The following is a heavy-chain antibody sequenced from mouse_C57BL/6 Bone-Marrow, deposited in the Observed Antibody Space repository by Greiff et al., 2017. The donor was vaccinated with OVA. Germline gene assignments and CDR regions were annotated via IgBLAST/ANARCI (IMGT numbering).Heavy chain of an antibody. CDR1: GFTFSDYY. V-gene: IGHV5-12*01. D-gene: IGHD4-1*01. CDR3: ARLGLDFDY. CDR2: ISNGGGST. J-gene: IGHJ2*01. Sequence: EVMLVESGGGLVQPGGSLKLSCAASGFTFSDYYMYWVRQTPEKRLEWVAYISNGGGSTYYPDTVKGRFTISRDNAMNTLYLQMSRLKSDDTAMYYCARLGLDFDYWGQGTTLTVSS.